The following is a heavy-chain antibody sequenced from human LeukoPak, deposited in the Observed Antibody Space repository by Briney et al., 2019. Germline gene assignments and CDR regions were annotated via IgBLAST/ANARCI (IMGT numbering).Heavy chain of an antibody. D-gene: IGHD3-10*01. CDR2: IYYSGST. V-gene: IGHV4-59*01. Sequence: SETLSLTCTVSGGSISSYYWSWIRQPPGKGLEWIGYIYYSGSTNYNPSLKSRVTISVDTSKNQFSLKLSSVTAADTAVYYCARDRRLWFGEPQANAFDIWGQGTMVTVSS. J-gene: IGHJ3*02. CDR1: GGSISSYY. CDR3: ARDRRLWFGEPQANAFDI.